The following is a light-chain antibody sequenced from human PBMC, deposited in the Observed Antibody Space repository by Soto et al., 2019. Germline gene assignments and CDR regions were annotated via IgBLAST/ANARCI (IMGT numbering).Light chain of an antibody. V-gene: IGLV2-8*01. J-gene: IGLJ1*01. CDR3: SSYAGSDNPYV. CDR2: EVT. Sequence: QCPLTQAPSASGSPGQSFTISCTGTIGDVGGYDYVSWYQQHPGKAPKLMIYEVTKRPLGVPDRFSGSKYGNTASLTVSGLQAEDEADYYCSSYAGSDNPYVFGTGTKVTVL. CDR1: IGDVGGYDY.